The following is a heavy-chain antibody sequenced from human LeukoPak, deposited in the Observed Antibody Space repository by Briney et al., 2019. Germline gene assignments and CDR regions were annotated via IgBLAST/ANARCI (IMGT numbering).Heavy chain of an antibody. D-gene: IGHD3-16*01. CDR1: GFTFSSIR. Sequence: GGSLRLSCAASGFTFSSIRMSWVRQAPGKGLEWVANIKHDGSETNYVDSVKGQFSISRDNAKNSLHLQMNSLRVEDTAVYYCAKNGGPHGMDVWGLGTTVTVSS. J-gene: IGHJ6*02. CDR2: IKHDGSET. CDR3: AKNGGPHGMDV. V-gene: IGHV3-7*02.